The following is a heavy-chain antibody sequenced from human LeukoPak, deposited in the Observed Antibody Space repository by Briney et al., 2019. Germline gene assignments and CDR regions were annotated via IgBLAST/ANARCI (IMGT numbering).Heavy chain of an antibody. V-gene: IGHV1-69*06. Sequence: ASVKVSCKASGGTFSSYAISWVRQAPGQGLEWMGGIIPIFGTANYAQKFQGRVTIIADKSTSTAYMELSSLRSEDTAVYYCARAFDRRASLYSGYDTPYYYYMDVWGKGTTVTVSS. D-gene: IGHD5-12*01. CDR2: IIPIFGTA. CDR1: GGTFSSYA. J-gene: IGHJ6*03. CDR3: ARAFDRRASLYSGYDTPYYYYMDV.